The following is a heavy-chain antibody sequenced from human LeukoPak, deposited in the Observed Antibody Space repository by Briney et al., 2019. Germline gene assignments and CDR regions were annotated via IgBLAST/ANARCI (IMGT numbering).Heavy chain of an antibody. Sequence: TSSETLSLTCTVSGYSISSGHYWGWIRQPPGKGLEWIGRIYTSGSTNYNPSLKSRVTMSVDTSKNQFSLKLSSVTAADTAVYYCARGGRGTYSGYDWGDAFDIWGQGTMVTVSS. CDR1: GYSISSGHY. CDR3: ARGGRGTYSGYDWGDAFDI. CDR2: IYTSGST. V-gene: IGHV4-38-2*02. J-gene: IGHJ3*02. D-gene: IGHD5-12*01.